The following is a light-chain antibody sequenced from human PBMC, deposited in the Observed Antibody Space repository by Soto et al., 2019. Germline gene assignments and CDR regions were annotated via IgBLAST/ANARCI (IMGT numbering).Light chain of an antibody. V-gene: IGLV2-14*01. J-gene: IGLJ1*01. CDR1: SRDVGGYNY. CDR2: EVS. Sequence: QSALTQPASVSGSPGQSITISCTGTSRDVGGYNYVSWYQQQPGKAPKLMIYEVSNRPSGVSNRFSGSKSGNTASLTISGLQAEDEADYYCSSYTSSSTYVFGTGTKVTVL. CDR3: SSYTSSSTYV.